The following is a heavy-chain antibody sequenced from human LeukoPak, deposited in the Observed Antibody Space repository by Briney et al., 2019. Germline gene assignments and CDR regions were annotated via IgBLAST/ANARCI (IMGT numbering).Heavy chain of an antibody. V-gene: IGHV3-7*01. J-gene: IGHJ4*02. CDR1: GFTFSSYS. CDR3: ASDHSSDFDY. CDR2: IKQDGSEK. D-gene: IGHD6-6*01. Sequence: GGSLRLSCAASGFTFSSYSMNWVRQAPGKGLEWVANIKQDGSEKYYVDSVKGRFTISRDNAKNSLYLQMNSLRAEDTAVYYCASDHSSDFDYWGQGTLVTVSS.